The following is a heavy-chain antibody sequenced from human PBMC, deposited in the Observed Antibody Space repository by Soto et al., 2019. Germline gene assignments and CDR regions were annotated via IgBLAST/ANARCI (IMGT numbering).Heavy chain of an antibody. CDR1: GFTFSSYG. D-gene: IGHD3-3*01. CDR2: IWYDGSNK. Sequence: PGGSLRLSCAASGFTFSSYGMHWVRQAPGKGLEWVAVIWYDGSNKYYADSVKGRFTISRDNSKNTLYLQMNSLRAEDTAVYYCARERSRTIFGVVIPVYFEYWGQGTLVTVSS. J-gene: IGHJ4*02. CDR3: ARERSRTIFGVVIPVYFEY. V-gene: IGHV3-33*01.